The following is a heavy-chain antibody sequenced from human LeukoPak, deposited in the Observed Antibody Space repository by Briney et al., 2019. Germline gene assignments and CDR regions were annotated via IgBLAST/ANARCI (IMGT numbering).Heavy chain of an antibody. CDR2: INHSGST. V-gene: IGHV4-34*01. CDR3: ARGPGIFGVVIMGGLDY. D-gene: IGHD3-3*01. J-gene: IGHJ4*02. Sequence: SETLSLTCAVYGGSFSGYYWSWIRQPPGKGPEWIGEINHSGSTNYNPSLKSRVTISVDTSKNQFSLKLSSVTAADTAVYYCARGPGIFGVVIMGGLDYWGQGTLVTVSS. CDR1: GGSFSGYY.